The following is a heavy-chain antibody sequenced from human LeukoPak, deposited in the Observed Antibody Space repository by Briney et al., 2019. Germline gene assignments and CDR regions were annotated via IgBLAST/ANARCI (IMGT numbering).Heavy chain of an antibody. D-gene: IGHD5-18*01. V-gene: IGHV4-61*08. Sequence: SETLSLTCTVSGGSISSGDYYWSWIRQPPGKGLEWIGYIYYSGSTNYNPSLKSRVTISVDTSKNQFSLKLSSVTAADTAVYYCATSGYLKDAFDIWGQGTMVTVSS. CDR1: GGSISSGDYY. CDR3: ATSGYLKDAFDI. J-gene: IGHJ3*02. CDR2: IYYSGST.